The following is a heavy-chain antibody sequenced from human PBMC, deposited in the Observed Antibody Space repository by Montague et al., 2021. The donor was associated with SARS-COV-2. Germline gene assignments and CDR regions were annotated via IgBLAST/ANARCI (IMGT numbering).Heavy chain of an antibody. CDR1: GFTFGDYA. Sequence: SLRLSCAASGFTFGDYAMSWVRQAPGKGLEWVGFIRSKAYGGTTEYAASMKGRFAISRDDSKSIAYLQMNSLKTEDTAVYYCTRGVLRYFDWSLYSIIDYFDYWGQGTLVTISS. D-gene: IGHD3-9*01. CDR3: TRGVLRYFDWSLYSIIDYFDY. V-gene: IGHV3-49*04. J-gene: IGHJ4*02. CDR2: IRSKAYGGTT.